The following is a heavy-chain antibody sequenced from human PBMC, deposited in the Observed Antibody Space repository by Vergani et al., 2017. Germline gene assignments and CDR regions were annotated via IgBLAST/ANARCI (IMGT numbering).Heavy chain of an antibody. CDR3: AKDWRYCSGGSCYYFDY. V-gene: IGHV3-30*18. CDR2: ISYDGSNK. CDR1: GFTFSSYG. Sequence: QVQLVESGGGVVQPGRSLRLSCAASGFTFSSYGMHWVRQAPGKGLEWVAVISYDGSNKYYADSVKGRFTISRDNSKNTLYLQMNSLRAEDTAVYYCAKDWRYCSGGSCYYFDYWGQGTLVTVSS. D-gene: IGHD2-15*01. J-gene: IGHJ4*02.